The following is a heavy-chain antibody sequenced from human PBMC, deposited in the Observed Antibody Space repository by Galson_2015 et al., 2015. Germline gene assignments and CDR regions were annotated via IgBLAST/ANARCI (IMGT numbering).Heavy chain of an antibody. J-gene: IGHJ4*02. CDR1: GGSIRSYY. CDR3: ARDAIGTYYFDY. CDR2: IYYSGST. V-gene: IGHV4-59*01. Sequence: LSLTCTVSGGSIRSYYWSWIRQPPGKGLEWIGYIYYSGSTNYNPSLKSRVTISVDTSKNQFSLKLSSVTAADTAVYYCARDAIGTYYFDYWGQGTLVTVSS. D-gene: IGHD3-22*01.